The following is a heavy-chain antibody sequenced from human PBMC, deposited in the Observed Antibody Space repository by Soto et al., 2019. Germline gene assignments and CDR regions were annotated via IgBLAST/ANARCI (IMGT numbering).Heavy chain of an antibody. V-gene: IGHV1-69*01. CDR2: IIPVFGLV. CDR1: GGTPSNSA. CDR3: AGGHIVVVGSRAYYGMDV. D-gene: IGHD3-22*01. J-gene: IGHJ6*02. Sequence: QVHLLLQSGAEVKKPGSSVKVSCKASGGTPSNSAISWVRQAPGQGLEWMGGIIPVFGLVKYAQNFQGRVTIPAAESTNTAYMELSSLRPEDTAVYYCAGGHIVVVGSRAYYGMDVWGQGTTVTVSS.